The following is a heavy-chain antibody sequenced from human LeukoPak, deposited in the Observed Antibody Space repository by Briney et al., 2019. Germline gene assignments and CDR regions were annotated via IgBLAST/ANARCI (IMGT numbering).Heavy chain of an antibody. CDR3: ARVGVGLLLTGHHPFDY. D-gene: IGHD3-9*01. J-gene: IGHJ4*02. CDR1: GYTFTGYY. V-gene: IGHV1-2*02. Sequence: RASVKVSCKASGYTFTGYYMHWVRQAPGQGLEWMGWINPNSGGTNYAQKFQGRVTMTRDTSISTAYMELSRLRSDDTAVYYCARVGVGLLLTGHHPFDYWGQGTLVTVYS. CDR2: INPNSGGT.